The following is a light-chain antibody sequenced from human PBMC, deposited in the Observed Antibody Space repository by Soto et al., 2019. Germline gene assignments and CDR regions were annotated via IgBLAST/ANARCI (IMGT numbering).Light chain of an antibody. CDR1: SSDIGAYDY. CDR3: CAYGDSYRFV. J-gene: IGLJ1*01. V-gene: IGLV2-11*01. Sequence: QSVLTQPRSVSGSPGQSVTISCTGSSSDIGAYDYVSWYQQFPGKAPKVIIYDVRKRPSGVPDRFSGSKSGNAVSLTISGLQAEDEADYYCCAYGDSYRFVFGPGTKVTV. CDR2: DVR.